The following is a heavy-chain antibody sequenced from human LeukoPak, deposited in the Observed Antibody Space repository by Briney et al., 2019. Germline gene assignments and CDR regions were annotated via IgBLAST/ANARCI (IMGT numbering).Heavy chain of an antibody. J-gene: IGHJ5*02. CDR2: IYYTGST. V-gene: IGHV4-59*01. Sequence: SETLSLTCTVSGGSFSSSYWSWVRQPPGKGLEWIAYIYYTGSTNYNPSLKGRVTISLDTSKNQFSLKLSSVTAADTAVYYCARGTSGSYYGVWFDPWGQGTLVTASS. D-gene: IGHD1-26*01. CDR3: ARGTSGSYYGVWFDP. CDR1: GGSFSSSY.